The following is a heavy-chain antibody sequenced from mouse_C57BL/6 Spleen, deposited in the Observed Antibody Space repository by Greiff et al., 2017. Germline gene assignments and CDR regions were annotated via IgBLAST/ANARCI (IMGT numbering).Heavy chain of an antibody. V-gene: IGHV5-15*01. D-gene: IGHD1-1*01. Sequence: EVQLVESGGGLVQPGGSLKLSCAASGFTFSDYGMAWVRQAPRKGPEWVAFISNLAYSIYYADTVTGRFTISRENAKNTLYLEMSSLRSEDTAMYYCARHWYYGSTTGAMDYWGQGTSVTVSS. CDR3: ARHWYYGSTTGAMDY. J-gene: IGHJ4*01. CDR1: GFTFSDYG. CDR2: ISNLAYSI.